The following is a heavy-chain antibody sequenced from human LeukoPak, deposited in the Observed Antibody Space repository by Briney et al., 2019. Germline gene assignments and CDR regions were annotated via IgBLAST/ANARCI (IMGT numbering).Heavy chain of an antibody. V-gene: IGHV3-30*02. J-gene: IGHJ4*02. CDR1: GFTFSSYG. Sequence: GKSLRHSCAASGFTFSSYGMNWVRQAPGKGLEWVAFIRFDGRDKYYADSVKGRFTISRDNSKSTLDLQMNSLRVEDTAVYYCAKDRYSTSSTFTVNPFDYWGQGILVTVSS. CDR3: AKDRYSTSSTFTVNPFDY. CDR2: IRFDGRDK. D-gene: IGHD2-2*01.